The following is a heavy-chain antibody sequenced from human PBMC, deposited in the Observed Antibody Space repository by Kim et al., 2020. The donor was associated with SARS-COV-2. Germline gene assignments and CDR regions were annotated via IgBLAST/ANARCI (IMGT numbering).Heavy chain of an antibody. D-gene: IGHD3-10*01. V-gene: IGHV3-33*01. CDR3: AREGLGEFLYGMDD. J-gene: IGHJ6*02. CDR1: GFTFSSYG. Sequence: GGSLRLSCAASGFTFSSYGIHWVRQAPGKGLEWVAVIWYDGSNKYYADSVKGRFTISRDNSKNTLYLQMNSLRAEDTAVYYCAREGLGEFLYGMDDWGQGTTVTVSS. CDR2: IWYDGSNK.